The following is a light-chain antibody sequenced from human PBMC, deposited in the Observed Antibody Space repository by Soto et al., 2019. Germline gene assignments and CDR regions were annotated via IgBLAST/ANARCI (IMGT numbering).Light chain of an antibody. Sequence: EIVLTHSPGTLSFSPWERATLSCRSSQSVSSSYLAWYQQKPGQAPRLLIYGASSRATGIPDRFSGSGSGTDFTLTITSLEPEDFAVYFCHQRYNWPRVTFGQGTRLEI. CDR1: QSVSSSY. CDR2: GAS. V-gene: IGKV3D-20*02. J-gene: IGKJ5*01. CDR3: HQRYNWPRVT.